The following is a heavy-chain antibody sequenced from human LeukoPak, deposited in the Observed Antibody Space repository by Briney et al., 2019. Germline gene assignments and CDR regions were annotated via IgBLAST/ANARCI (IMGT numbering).Heavy chain of an antibody. J-gene: IGHJ4*02. CDR2: IYHSGCT. CDR3: AREPIAAAGQFDY. V-gene: IGHV4-30-2*01. CDR1: GGSISSGGYY. D-gene: IGHD6-13*01. Sequence: ASETLSLTCTVSGGSISSGGYYWSWIRQPPGKGLEWIGYIYHSGCTYYNPSLKSRVTISVDRSKNQFSLKLGSVTAADTAVYYCAREPIAAAGQFDYRGQGTLVTVSS.